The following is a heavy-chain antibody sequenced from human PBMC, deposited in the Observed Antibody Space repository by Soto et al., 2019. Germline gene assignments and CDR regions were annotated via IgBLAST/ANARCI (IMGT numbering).Heavy chain of an antibody. CDR1: GYSFTSYW. J-gene: IGHJ6*03. Sequence: GESLKISCKGSGYSFTSYWIGWVRQMPGKGLEWMGIIYPGDSDTRYSPSFQGQVTISADKSISTAYLQWSSLKASDTAMYYCARFLGFGTTGTTSRYYMDVWGKGTTVTVSS. CDR3: ARFLGFGTTGTTSRYYMDV. D-gene: IGHD1-1*01. V-gene: IGHV5-51*01. CDR2: IYPGDSDT.